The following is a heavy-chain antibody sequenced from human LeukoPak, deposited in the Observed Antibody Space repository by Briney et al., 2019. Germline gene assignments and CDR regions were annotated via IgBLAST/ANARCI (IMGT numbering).Heavy chain of an antibody. CDR3: ARHSAVAGTDRWFDP. Sequence: GESLQISCQGSGYSFTSYWIGWVRQRPGKGLGGMGIIYPGDSDTRYSPSFQGQVTISADKSISTAYLQWSSLKASDTAMYYCARHSAVAGTDRWFDPWGQGTLVTVSS. CDR2: IYPGDSDT. D-gene: IGHD6-19*01. J-gene: IGHJ5*02. V-gene: IGHV5-51*01. CDR1: GYSFTSYW.